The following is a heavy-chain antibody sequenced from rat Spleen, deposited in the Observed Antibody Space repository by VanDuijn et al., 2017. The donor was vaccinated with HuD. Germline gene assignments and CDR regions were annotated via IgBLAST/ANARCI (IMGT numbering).Heavy chain of an antibody. CDR2: ITTGGAIT. Sequence: EVQLVESDGGLVQPGRSLKLSCAASGFTFSDYYMVWVRQAPTKGLEWVASITTGGAITSYRDSVKGRFTVSRDNAKSTLYLQMNSLRSEDTATYYCARLGYTYYGYNYFDYWGQGVMVTVSS. V-gene: IGHV5-25*01. CDR3: ARLGYTYYGYNYFDY. D-gene: IGHD1-9*01. J-gene: IGHJ2*01. CDR1: GFTFSDYY.